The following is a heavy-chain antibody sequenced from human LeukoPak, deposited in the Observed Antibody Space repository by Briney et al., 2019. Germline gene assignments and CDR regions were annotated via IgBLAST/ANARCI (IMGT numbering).Heavy chain of an antibody. V-gene: IGHV3-21*01. D-gene: IGHD1-26*01. J-gene: IGHJ4*02. CDR1: GLTFSYYT. CDR2: ISSSSNNI. Sequence: GGSLRLSCAASGLTFSYYTINWVRQAPGKGLEWVSLISSSSNNIYYADSVKGRFTLSRDDAKNSLYLQMNSLRVEDTAVYYCARDGIVGATRSNFDYWGQGTLVSVSS. CDR3: ARDGIVGATRSNFDY.